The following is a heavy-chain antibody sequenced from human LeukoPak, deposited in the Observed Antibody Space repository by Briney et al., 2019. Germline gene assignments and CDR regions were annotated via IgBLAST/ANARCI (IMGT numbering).Heavy chain of an antibody. CDR1: GGSFSGYY. CDR2: INHSGST. Sequence: SETLSLTCAVYGGSFSGYYWSWIRQPPGKGLEWIGEINHSGSTNYNPSLKSRVTISVDTSKNQFSLKLSSVTAADTAVYYCARDVDSRTTIFGVVGYFDLWGRGTLVTVSS. V-gene: IGHV4-34*01. D-gene: IGHD3-3*01. CDR3: ARDVDSRTTIFGVVGYFDL. J-gene: IGHJ2*01.